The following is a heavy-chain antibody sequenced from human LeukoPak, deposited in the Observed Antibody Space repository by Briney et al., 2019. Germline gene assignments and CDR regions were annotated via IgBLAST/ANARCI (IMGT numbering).Heavy chain of an antibody. D-gene: IGHD6-19*01. CDR3: ASGSSGWYMVY. J-gene: IGHJ4*02. CDR2: ISYTGST. V-gene: IGHV4-59*01. Sequence: SETLSLTCTVSGGSISDSYWSWIRQPPGNRPEWIGHISYTGSTNYNPSLKSRVTISVGTSKNQFSLKLSSVTAADTAVYYCASGSSGWYMVYWGQGTLVTVSS. CDR1: GGSISDSY.